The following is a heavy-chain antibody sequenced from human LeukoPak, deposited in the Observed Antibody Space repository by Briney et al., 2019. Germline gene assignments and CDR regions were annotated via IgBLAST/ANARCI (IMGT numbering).Heavy chain of an antibody. CDR1: GGTFSSYA. D-gene: IGHD1-26*01. Sequence: ASVKVSCKASGGTFSSYAISWVRQAPGQGLEGMGRIIPIFGTANYAQKFQGRVTITTDESTSTAYMELSSLRSEDTAVYYCASQKGVVGVDYWGQGTLVTVSS. V-gene: IGHV1-69*05. CDR2: IIPIFGTA. J-gene: IGHJ4*02. CDR3: ASQKGVVGVDY.